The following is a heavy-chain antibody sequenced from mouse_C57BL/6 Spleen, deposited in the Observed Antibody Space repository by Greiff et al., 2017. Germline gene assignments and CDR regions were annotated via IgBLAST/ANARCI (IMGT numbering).Heavy chain of an antibody. Sequence: EVQLQQSGAELVRPGASVKLSCTASGFNIKDYYMHWVKQRPEQGLEWIGRIDPEDGDTEYAPKFPGKATMTADTSSKPAYLQLSSLTSEDTAVYYCATGTTVVGYFDVWGTGTTVTVSS. V-gene: IGHV14-1*01. D-gene: IGHD1-1*01. J-gene: IGHJ1*03. CDR2: IDPEDGDT. CDR1: GFNIKDYY. CDR3: ATGTTVVGYFDV.